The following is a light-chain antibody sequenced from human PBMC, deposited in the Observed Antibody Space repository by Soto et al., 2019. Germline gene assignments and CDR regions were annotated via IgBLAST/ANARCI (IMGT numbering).Light chain of an antibody. CDR1: QGISSY. CDR3: QQLNIYPS. Sequence: DIQLTQSPSFLSASVGDRVTITCRASQGISSYLAWYQQKPGKAPKLLIYAASTLQSGVPSRFSGSGSGTESTLTISRLQPEDFATYYCQQLNIYPSFGPGTKVDIK. V-gene: IGKV1-9*01. CDR2: AAS. J-gene: IGKJ3*01.